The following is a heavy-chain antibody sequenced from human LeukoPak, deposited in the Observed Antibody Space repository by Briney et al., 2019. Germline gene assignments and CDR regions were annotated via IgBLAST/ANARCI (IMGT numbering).Heavy chain of an antibody. CDR1: GFTFSSYG. Sequence: GGSLRLSCAASGFTFSSYGMSWVRQAPGKGLEWVSAISGSGGSTYYADSVKGRFTISRDNAKNSLYLQMNSLRAEDTAVYYCARGGDSYGSGTAYNYYMDVWGKGTTVTISS. CDR2: ISGSGGST. J-gene: IGHJ6*03. D-gene: IGHD3-10*01. CDR3: ARGGDSYGSGTAYNYYMDV. V-gene: IGHV3-23*01.